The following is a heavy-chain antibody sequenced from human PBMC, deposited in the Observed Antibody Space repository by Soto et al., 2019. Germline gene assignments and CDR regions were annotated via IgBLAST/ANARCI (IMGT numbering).Heavy chain of an antibody. J-gene: IGHJ4*02. CDR3: AVIVGATKYFDY. Sequence: GGSLRLSCAASGLTFSTYWMSWVRQAPGKGLEWVANIKQDGSEKYYADSVKGRFTISRDNAKNSLYLQMTSLRAEDTAVYYCAVIVGATKYFDYWGQGTLVTVSS. CDR2: IKQDGSEK. V-gene: IGHV3-7*01. CDR1: GLTFSTYW. D-gene: IGHD1-26*01.